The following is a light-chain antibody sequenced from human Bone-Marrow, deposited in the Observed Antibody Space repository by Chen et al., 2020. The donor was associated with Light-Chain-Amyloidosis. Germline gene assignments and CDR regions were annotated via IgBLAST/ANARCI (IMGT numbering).Light chain of an antibody. CDR3: QSADSSGTYEVI. Sequence: SYELTPPPSLSVSPAQTARLTCSGDDLPTKYAYWYQQKPGQAPVLVIHRDTERPSGISERFSGSSSGTTATLTISGVQAEDEADYHCQSADSSGTYEVIFGGGTKLTVL. CDR2: RDT. V-gene: IGLV3-25*03. CDR1: DLPTKY. J-gene: IGLJ2*01.